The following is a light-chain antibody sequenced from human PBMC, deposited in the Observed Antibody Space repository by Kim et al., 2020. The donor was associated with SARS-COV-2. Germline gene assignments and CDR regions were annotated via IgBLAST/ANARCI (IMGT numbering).Light chain of an antibody. Sequence: SYELTQPPSVSVSPGQTANITCSGDKLGDKYACWYQQKPGQSPVLVIYQDNKRPSGIPERFSGSNSGNTATLTISGTQAMDEADYYCQAWDSSIWVFGGG. CDR2: QDN. CDR1: KLGDKY. CDR3: QAWDSSIWV. V-gene: IGLV3-1*01. J-gene: IGLJ3*02.